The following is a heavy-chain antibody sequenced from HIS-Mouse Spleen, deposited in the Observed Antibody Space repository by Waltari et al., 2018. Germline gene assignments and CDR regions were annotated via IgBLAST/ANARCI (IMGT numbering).Heavy chain of an antibody. J-gene: IGHJ4*02. D-gene: IGHD6-6*01. CDR2: SKSKTDGGTT. CDR1: GFTFSNAW. Sequence: EVQLVESGGGLVKPGGSLRLSCAASGFTFSNAWMSWVRQAPGEGMEGVGRSKSKTDGGTTDYAAPVKGRFTISRDDSKNTLYLQMNSLKTEDTAVYYCTTVSSSFDYWGQGTLVTVSS. CDR3: TTVSSSFDY. V-gene: IGHV3-15*01.